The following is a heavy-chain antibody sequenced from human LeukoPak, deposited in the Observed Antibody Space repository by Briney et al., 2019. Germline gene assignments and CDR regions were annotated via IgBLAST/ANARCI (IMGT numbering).Heavy chain of an antibody. V-gene: IGHV3-74*01. J-gene: IGHJ6*03. D-gene: IGHD2/OR15-2a*01. CDR3: AKGGNIRILDYYYYMDV. CDR1: GFTFRSYW. CDR2: INSDGSTT. Sequence: GGSLRLSCAASGFTFRSYWMHWVRQAPGKGLAWVSSINSDGSTTNYADSVKGRFTISRDNSKNTLYMQMNSLKVEDTAVYYCAKGGNIRILDYYYYMDVWGKGTTVTVSS.